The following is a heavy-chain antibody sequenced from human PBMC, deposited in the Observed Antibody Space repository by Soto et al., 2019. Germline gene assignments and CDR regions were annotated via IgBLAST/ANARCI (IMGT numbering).Heavy chain of an antibody. CDR3: ARGWGRIFDY. D-gene: IGHD7-27*01. Sequence: QVQLQQWGAGLLKPSETLSLTCAVYGGSFSGYYWSWIRQPPGKGLEWIGEINHSGSTNYNPSLKSRVTISADTSKNQFSLKLSSVTAADTAVYYCARGWGRIFDYWGQGTLVTVSP. J-gene: IGHJ4*02. V-gene: IGHV4-34*01. CDR2: INHSGST. CDR1: GGSFSGYY.